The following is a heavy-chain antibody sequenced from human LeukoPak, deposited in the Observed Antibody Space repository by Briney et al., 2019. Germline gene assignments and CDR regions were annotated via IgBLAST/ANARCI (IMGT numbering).Heavy chain of an antibody. V-gene: IGHV3-21*01. CDR1: GFTFSSYS. CDR2: ISSGSSYT. J-gene: IGHJ5*02. D-gene: IGHD3-3*01. Sequence: PGGSLRLSCAASGFTFSSYSMNWVRQAPGKGLEWVSSISSGSSYTYYGDSVKGRFTISRDNTKKSLYLQMNSLRAEDTAVYYCARGTADFWSGYYNWFDPWGQGTLVTVSS. CDR3: ARGTADFWSGYYNWFDP.